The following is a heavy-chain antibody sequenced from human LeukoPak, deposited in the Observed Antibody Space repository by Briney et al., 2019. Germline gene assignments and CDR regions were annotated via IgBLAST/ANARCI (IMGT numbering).Heavy chain of an antibody. J-gene: IGHJ5*02. CDR2: TNPNSGGT. D-gene: IGHD2-21*01. V-gene: IGHV1-2*02. Sequence: GASVKVSCKTSGYSFTDYYMHWVRQAPGQGLEWMGWTNPNSGGTSAAQKFQGRVTMTRDTSITTVYMEVSWLTSDDTAIYYCARADRLHGGPYLIGPWGQGTLATVSS. CDR3: ARADRLHGGPYLIGP. CDR1: GYSFTDYY.